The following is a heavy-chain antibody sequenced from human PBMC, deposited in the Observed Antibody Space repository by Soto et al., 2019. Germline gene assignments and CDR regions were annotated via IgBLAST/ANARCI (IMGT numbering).Heavy chain of an antibody. J-gene: IGHJ4*02. D-gene: IGHD1-1*01. CDR3: AKTPPTGTTGY. CDR2: ISGSGGST. V-gene: IGHV3-23*01. Sequence: PGGSLRLSCAASGFTFSNAWINWVRQAPGKGLEWVSAISGSGGSTYYADSVKGRFTISRDNSKNTLYLQMNSLRAEDTAVYYCAKTPPTGTTGYWGQGTLVTVSS. CDR1: GFTFSNAW.